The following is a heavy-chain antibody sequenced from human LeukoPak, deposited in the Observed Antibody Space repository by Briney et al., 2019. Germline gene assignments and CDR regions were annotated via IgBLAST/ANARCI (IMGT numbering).Heavy chain of an antibody. Sequence: GGALRLSCAASGFTFSSYGMHWVRQAPGKGLDWVAVISYDGSNKYYADSVKGRFTISRDNSENTLYLQMNSLRAEDTAVYYCAKDDPVIAAAGGGGIDYWGQGTLVTVYS. CDR1: GFTFSSYG. D-gene: IGHD6-13*01. V-gene: IGHV3-30*18. CDR3: AKDDPVIAAAGGGGIDY. CDR2: ISYDGSNK. J-gene: IGHJ4*02.